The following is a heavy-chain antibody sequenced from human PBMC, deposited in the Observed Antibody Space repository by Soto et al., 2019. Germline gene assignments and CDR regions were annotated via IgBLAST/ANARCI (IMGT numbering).Heavy chain of an antibody. D-gene: IGHD3-22*01. CDR1: GGTFSSYA. CDR3: ASDYYDSSGYVYFQH. V-gene: IGHV1-69*13. J-gene: IGHJ1*01. Sequence: SVKVSCKASGGTFSSYAISWVRQAPGQGLEWMGGIIPIFGTANYAQKFQGRVTITADESTSTAYMELSSLRSEDTAVYYCASDYYDSSGYVYFQHWGQGTLVTVSS. CDR2: IIPIFGTA.